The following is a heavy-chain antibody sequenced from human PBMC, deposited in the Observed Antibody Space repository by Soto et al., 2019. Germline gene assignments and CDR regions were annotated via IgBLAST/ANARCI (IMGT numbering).Heavy chain of an antibody. Sequence: SETLSLTCTISGGSVSDKTYYWSWIRQPPGKRLEWIGYVYYSGTTNYNPSLKSRVTISVDLSKNRFSLRLSSVTTADTALYYCARTTAVPNTLRSRYFFDYWGQGTLVTVSS. D-gene: IGHD4-17*01. CDR1: GGSVSDKTYY. J-gene: IGHJ4*02. CDR3: ARTTAVPNTLRSRYFFDY. V-gene: IGHV4-61*01. CDR2: VYYSGTT.